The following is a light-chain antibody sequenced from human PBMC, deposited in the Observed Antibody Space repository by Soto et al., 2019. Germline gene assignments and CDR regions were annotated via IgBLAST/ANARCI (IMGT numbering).Light chain of an antibody. Sequence: QMTWSPSALSAAVGQRATISGRASQGIRNDLGWYQQKPGKAPKLLIYKASTLKSGVPSRFSGSGSGTEFTLTISSLQPDDFATYYCQHYNSYSEAFGQGTKVDIK. V-gene: IGKV1-5*03. CDR3: QHYNSYSEA. CDR2: KAS. J-gene: IGKJ1*01. CDR1: QGIRND.